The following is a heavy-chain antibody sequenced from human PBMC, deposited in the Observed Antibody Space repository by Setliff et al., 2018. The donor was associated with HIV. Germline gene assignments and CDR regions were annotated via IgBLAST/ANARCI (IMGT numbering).Heavy chain of an antibody. CDR2: IHWNAGRK. CDR1: GFTFDDYG. CDR3: ARDDIGYCTGGSCSLFDF. J-gene: IGHJ4*02. Sequence: PGGSLRLSCVTSGFTFDDYGMSWVRQAPGKGLEWVSSIHWNAGRKAYAESVKGRFTISRDNAKKFVFLQMNSLRAEDTALYYCARDDIGYCTGGSCSLFDFWGQGTLVTVSS. D-gene: IGHD2-15*01. V-gene: IGHV3-20*04.